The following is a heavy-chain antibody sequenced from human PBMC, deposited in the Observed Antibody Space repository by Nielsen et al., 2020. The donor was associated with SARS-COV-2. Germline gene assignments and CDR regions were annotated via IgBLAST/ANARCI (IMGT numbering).Heavy chain of an antibody. CDR2: INSDGRTT. Sequence: GGSLRLSCAASGFTFGSPWMHWVRQAPGKGLVWVSRINSDGRTTTYADSVKGRFTISRDNAKNTLYLQMNSLRAEDTAVYYCARAKFYDSGVDPWGQGTLVTVSS. V-gene: IGHV3-74*01. J-gene: IGHJ5*02. D-gene: IGHD5/OR15-5a*01. CDR3: ARAKFYDSGVDP. CDR1: GFTFGSPW.